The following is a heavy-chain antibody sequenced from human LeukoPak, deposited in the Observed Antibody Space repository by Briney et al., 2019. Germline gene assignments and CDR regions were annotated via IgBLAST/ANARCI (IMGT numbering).Heavy chain of an antibody. V-gene: IGHV3-73*01. J-gene: IGHJ4*02. D-gene: IGHD1-26*01. CDR2: IRSKANSYAT. Sequence: GGSLRLSCAASGFTFSGSAMHWVRQASGKGLEWVGRIRSKANSYATAYAASVRGRFTISRDDSKNTVYLQMNSLKTEDTAVYYCTRHGNSGSYWGQGTLVTVSS. CDR1: GFTFSGSA. CDR3: TRHGNSGSY.